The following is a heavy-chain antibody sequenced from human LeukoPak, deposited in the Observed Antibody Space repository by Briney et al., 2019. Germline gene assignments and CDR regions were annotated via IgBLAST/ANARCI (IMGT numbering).Heavy chain of an antibody. CDR2: ISSSGSTI. Sequence: GGSLRLSCAASGFTFSSYEMNWVRQAPGKGLEWVSYISSSGSTIYYADSVKGRFTISRDNAKNSLYLQMNSLRAEDTAVYYCAREGSYYGSGSPYWGQGTLVTVSS. CDR1: GFTFSSYE. J-gene: IGHJ4*02. CDR3: AREGSYYGSGSPY. D-gene: IGHD3-10*01. V-gene: IGHV3-48*03.